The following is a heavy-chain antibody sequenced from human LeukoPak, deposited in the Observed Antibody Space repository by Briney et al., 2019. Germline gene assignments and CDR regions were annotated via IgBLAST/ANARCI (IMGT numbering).Heavy chain of an antibody. J-gene: IGHJ4*02. Sequence: SQTLSLTCTVSGGSISSGSYYWSWIRQPAGKGLEWIGRIYTSGSTNYNPSLKSRVTISVDTSKNQFSLKLSSVTAADTAVYYCAKIPYSSSWSGDNYYFDYWGQGTLVTVSS. CDR1: GGSISSGSYY. CDR2: IYTSGST. V-gene: IGHV4-61*02. CDR3: AKIPYSSSWSGDNYYFDY. D-gene: IGHD6-13*01.